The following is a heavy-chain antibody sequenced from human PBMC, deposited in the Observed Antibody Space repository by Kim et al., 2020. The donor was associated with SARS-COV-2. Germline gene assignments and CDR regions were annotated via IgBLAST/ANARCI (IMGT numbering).Heavy chain of an antibody. CDR2: ISYDGSNK. J-gene: IGHJ4*02. Sequence: GGSLRLSCAASGFTFSSYGMHWVRQAPGKGLEWVAVISYDGSNKYYADSVKGRFTISGDNSKNTLYLQMNSLRAEDTAVYYCAKDGGWYRKYYFDYWGQGTLVTVSS. D-gene: IGHD6-19*01. CDR1: GFTFSSYG. CDR3: AKDGGWYRKYYFDY. V-gene: IGHV3-30*18.